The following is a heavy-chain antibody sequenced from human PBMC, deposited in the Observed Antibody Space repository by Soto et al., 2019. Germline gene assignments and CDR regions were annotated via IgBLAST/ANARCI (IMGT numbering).Heavy chain of an antibody. CDR2: IIPIFGTA. D-gene: IGHD1-26*01. CDR3: ARELLGATTTSYYGMDF. Sequence: ASVKVSCKASGGTFSSYAISWVRQAPGQGLEWMGGIIPIFGTANYAQKFQGRVTITADESTSTAYMELSSLRSEDTAVYYCARELLGATTTSYYGMDFWCQGTTVTVSS. V-gene: IGHV1-69*13. CDR1: GGTFSSYA. J-gene: IGHJ6*02.